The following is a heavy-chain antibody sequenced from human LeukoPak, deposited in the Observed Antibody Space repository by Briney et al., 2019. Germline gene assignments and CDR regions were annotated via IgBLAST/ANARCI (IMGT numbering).Heavy chain of an antibody. J-gene: IGHJ4*02. CDR1: GGSISTNYY. CDR2: IHYSGST. V-gene: IGHV4-39*01. CDR3: ARHGTWLTGLGY. Sequence: PSETLSLTCTVSGGSISTNYYWGWIRQPPGEGLEGIGSIHYSGSTYYNPSLKSRVTISVDTSKNQFSLKLSSVTAADTAVYYCARHGTWLTGLGYWGQGTLVTVSP. D-gene: IGHD3-9*01.